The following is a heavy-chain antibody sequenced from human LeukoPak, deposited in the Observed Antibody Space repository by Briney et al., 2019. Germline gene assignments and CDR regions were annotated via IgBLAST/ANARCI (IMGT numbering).Heavy chain of an antibody. V-gene: IGHV3-64*01. D-gene: IGHD3-10*01. CDR2: ISSYGGST. Sequence: GGSLRLSCAVSGFTFSSYAMHCVRQARGGGREYLSAISSYGGSTYYGNSVKGRFTIYRDNFKITLYLQMGSLRDEDMAVYYCARERGFYYYYFYMDGWGKGTTVTVSS. J-gene: IGHJ6*03. CDR3: ARERGFYYYYFYMDG. CDR1: GFTFSSYA.